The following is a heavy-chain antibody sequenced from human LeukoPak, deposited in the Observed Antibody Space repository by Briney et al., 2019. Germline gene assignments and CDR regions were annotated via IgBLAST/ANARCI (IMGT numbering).Heavy chain of an antibody. CDR3: AKVEYGHCSGGSCYSGVDY. Sequence: PGGSLRLSCAASGFTFSSYAMSWVRQAPGKGLEWVSAISGSGGSTYYADSVKGRFTISRDNSKNTLYLQMNGLRAEDTAVYYCAKVEYGHCSGGSCYSGVDYWGQGTLVTVSS. CDR1: GFTFSSYA. CDR2: ISGSGGST. D-gene: IGHD2-15*01. J-gene: IGHJ4*02. V-gene: IGHV3-23*01.